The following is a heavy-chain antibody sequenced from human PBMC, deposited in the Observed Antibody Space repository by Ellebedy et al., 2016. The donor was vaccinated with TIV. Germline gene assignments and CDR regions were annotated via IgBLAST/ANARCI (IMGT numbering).Heavy chain of an antibody. CDR1: GFSLSTSA. V-gene: IGHV1-58*02. Sequence: SVKVSCKASGFSLSTSAMQWVRQARGQRLEGIGWIVVGSGNTNYEQKFQERVSITRDMSTSTAYMELSSLRSEDTAVYYCAAETGDVVVVTGAYNFDMWGQGTMVTVSS. CDR3: AAETGDVVVVTGAYNFDM. CDR2: IVVGSGNT. J-gene: IGHJ3*02. D-gene: IGHD2-2*01.